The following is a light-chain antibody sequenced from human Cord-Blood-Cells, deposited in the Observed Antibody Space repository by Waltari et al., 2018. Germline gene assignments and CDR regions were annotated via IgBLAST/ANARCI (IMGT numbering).Light chain of an antibody. CDR1: SGSIASNY. CDR3: QSYDSSNWV. CDR2: EDN. V-gene: IGLV6-57*01. J-gene: IGLJ3*02. Sequence: NFMLTQPHSVSESPGKTVTISCTRSSGSIASNYVQWYQQRPGSSPTTVIYEDNQRPSGVPDWFSGSIDSSSNSASLTISGLKTEDEVDYYCQSYDSSNWVFGGGTKLTVL.